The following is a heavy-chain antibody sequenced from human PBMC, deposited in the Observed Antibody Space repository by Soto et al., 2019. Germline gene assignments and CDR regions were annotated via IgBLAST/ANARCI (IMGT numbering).Heavy chain of an antibody. CDR3: ARDKDHSSSSAFDI. CDR1: KFTFRSYA. Sequence: LRLSCGASKFTFRSYAMSWVRQAPGKGLEWVSVISGSGGSTYYADSVKGRFSISRDNSXXXXXXQXNXLRXXXTALYYCARDKDHSSSSAFDIWGQGTMVTVSS. V-gene: IGHV3-23*01. D-gene: IGHD6-6*01. CDR2: ISGSGGST. J-gene: IGHJ3*02.